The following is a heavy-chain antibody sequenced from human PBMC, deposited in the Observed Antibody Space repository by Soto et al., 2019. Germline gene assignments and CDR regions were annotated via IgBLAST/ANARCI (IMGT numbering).Heavy chain of an antibody. CDR2: IIPILGIA. D-gene: IGHD2-8*01. CDR1: GGTFSSYT. Sequence: ASVKVSCKASGGTFSSYTISWVRQAPGQGLEWMGRIIPILGIANYAQKFQGRVTITADKSTSTAYMELSSLRSEDTAVYYCALGLSGEDIVLMVYPPSDYWGQGTLVTVSS. CDR3: ALGLSGEDIVLMVYPPSDY. J-gene: IGHJ4*02. V-gene: IGHV1-69*02.